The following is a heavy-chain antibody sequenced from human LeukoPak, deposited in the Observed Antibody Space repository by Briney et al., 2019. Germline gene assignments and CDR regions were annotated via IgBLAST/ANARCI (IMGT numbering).Heavy chain of an antibody. V-gene: IGHV4-34*01. D-gene: IGHD3-22*01. CDR1: GDSLSSGGYS. CDR2: INHSGST. J-gene: IGHJ4*02. Sequence: SETLSLTCEVSGDSLSSGGYSWSWIRQPPGKGLEWIGEINHSGSTNYNPSLKSRVTISVDTSKNQFSLKLSSVTAADTAVYYCASRPRGYYYDSSGYPDYWGQGTLVTVSS. CDR3: ASRPRGYYYDSSGYPDY.